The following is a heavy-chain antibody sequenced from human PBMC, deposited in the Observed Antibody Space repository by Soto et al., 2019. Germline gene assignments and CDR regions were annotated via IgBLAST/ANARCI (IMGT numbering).Heavy chain of an antibody. D-gene: IGHD3-16*01. J-gene: IGHJ2*01. CDR1: GFTFSRYW. CDR3: ASLGGPSRLWYFDL. Sequence: EVQLVESGGGLVQPGGSLRLSCAASGFTFSRYWMYWVRQAPGKGLVWVSRINGDGSSTTYADSVKGRFTISRDNANNTLNLQMNSLRAEDTGLYCGASLGGPSRLWYFDLGGRGTLVTVSS. CDR2: INGDGSST. V-gene: IGHV3-74*01.